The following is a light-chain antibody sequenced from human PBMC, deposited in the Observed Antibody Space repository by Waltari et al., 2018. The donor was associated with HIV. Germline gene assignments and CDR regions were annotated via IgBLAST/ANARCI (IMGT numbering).Light chain of an antibody. Sequence: EIVLTQSPAALSLSPGERATLSCRASQSVTSYLAWYQPKPGQAPRLLIYDASRRATGIPARFSGSGSGTDFTLTISSLQPEDSAIYYCQQRSDWHALTFGGGTKVEIK. V-gene: IGKV3-11*01. CDR2: DAS. CDR3: QQRSDWHALT. J-gene: IGKJ4*01. CDR1: QSVTSY.